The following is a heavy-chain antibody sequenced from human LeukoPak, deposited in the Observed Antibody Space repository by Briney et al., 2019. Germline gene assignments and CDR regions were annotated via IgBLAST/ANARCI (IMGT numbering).Heavy chain of an antibody. CDR1: GGSISSYY. CDR3: ASYSGSYWGFDY. V-gene: IGHV4-59*01. D-gene: IGHD1-26*01. J-gene: IGHJ4*02. CDR2: IYYSGST. Sequence: SETLSLTCTVSGGSISSYYWSWIRQPPGQGLEWIRYIYYSGSTTYNPSLQSRVTISVDTSKNQFSLKLSSVTAADTAVYYCASYSGSYWGFDYWGQGTLVTVSS.